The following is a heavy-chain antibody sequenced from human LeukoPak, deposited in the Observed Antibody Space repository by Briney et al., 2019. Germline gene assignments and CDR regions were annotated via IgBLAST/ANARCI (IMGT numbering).Heavy chain of an antibody. J-gene: IGHJ4*02. CDR1: GFTFSRYW. CDR2: INSDGSST. Sequence: GGSLRLSCAASGFTFSRYWMQWVRQTPGKGLVWVSRINSDGSSTTYADSVKGRFIISRDNAKNTLFLQMNSLRAEDTAIYYCAKGGGAATFDFWGQGILVVVSS. V-gene: IGHV3-74*01. D-gene: IGHD1-26*01. CDR3: AKGGGAATFDF.